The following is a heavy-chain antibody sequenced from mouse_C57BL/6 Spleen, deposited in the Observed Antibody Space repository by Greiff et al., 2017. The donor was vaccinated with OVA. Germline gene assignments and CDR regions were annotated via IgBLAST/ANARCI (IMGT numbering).Heavy chain of an antibody. CDR2: IYPGNSDT. CDR1: GYTFTSYW. CDR3: TSKEQLPYYAMDY. V-gene: IGHV1-5*01. Sequence: VQLQQSGTVLARPGASVKMSCKTSGYTFTSYWMHWVKQRPGQGLEWIGAIYPGNSDTSYNQKFKGKAKLTAVTSASTAYMELSSLTNEDSAVYYCTSKEQLPYYAMDYWGQGTSVTVSS. D-gene: IGHD1-1*01. J-gene: IGHJ4*01.